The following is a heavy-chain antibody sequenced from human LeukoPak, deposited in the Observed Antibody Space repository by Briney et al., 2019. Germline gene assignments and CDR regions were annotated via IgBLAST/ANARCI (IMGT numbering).Heavy chain of an antibody. CDR2: IRSDAINK. Sequence: GGSLRLSCAASGFTFSSHGIHWVRQAPGKGLEWVAFIRSDAINKYYADSVKGRFTISRDNSKNTLYLQLSSLRAEDTAVYYCARGPTIAAAVYFDCWGQGTLVTVSS. J-gene: IGHJ4*02. D-gene: IGHD6-13*01. CDR1: GFTFSSHG. CDR3: ARGPTIAAAVYFDC. V-gene: IGHV3-30*02.